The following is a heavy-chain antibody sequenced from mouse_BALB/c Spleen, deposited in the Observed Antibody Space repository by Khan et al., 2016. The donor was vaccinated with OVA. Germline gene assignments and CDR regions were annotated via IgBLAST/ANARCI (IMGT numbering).Heavy chain of an antibody. Sequence: EVHLVESGGSLVQPGGSRKLSCAASGFTFSSYGMHWVRQAPEKGLEWVAYISGDSNTIYYADTVKGRFTISRDNPKNTLFLQMTSLMSEDTARYYCATSYFYGYYFDYWGPGTTLTVSS. CDR3: ATSYFYGYYFDY. V-gene: IGHV5-17*02. CDR1: GFTFSSYG. J-gene: IGHJ2*01. CDR2: ISGDSNTI. D-gene: IGHD1-1*01.